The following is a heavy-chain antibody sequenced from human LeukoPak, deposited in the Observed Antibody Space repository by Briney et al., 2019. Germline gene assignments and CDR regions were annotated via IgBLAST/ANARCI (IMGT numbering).Heavy chain of an antibody. V-gene: IGHV3-30*05. Sequence: GGSLRLSCAASGFTFSSYSMNWVRQAPGKGLEWVAVISYDGSNKYYADSVKGRFTISRDNSKNTLYLQMNSLRAEDTAVYYCARDNVHSVWGQGTLVTVSS. CDR3: ARDNVHSV. J-gene: IGHJ4*02. CDR2: ISYDGSNK. CDR1: GFTFSSYS. D-gene: IGHD5/OR15-5a*01.